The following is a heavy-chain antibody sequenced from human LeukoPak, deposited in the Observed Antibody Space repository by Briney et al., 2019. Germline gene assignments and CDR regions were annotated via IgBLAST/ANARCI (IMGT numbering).Heavy chain of an antibody. CDR1: GGSISSSNW. CDR2: IYHSGST. V-gene: IGHV4-4*02. CDR3: ARDPKTVWFGELREPDY. D-gene: IGHD3-10*01. J-gene: IGHJ4*02. Sequence: SETLSLTCAVSGGSISSSNWWSWVRQPPGKGLEWIGEIYHSGSTNYNPSLKSRVTISVDKSKNQFSLKLSSVTAADTAVYYCARDPKTVWFGELREPDYWGQGTLVTVSS.